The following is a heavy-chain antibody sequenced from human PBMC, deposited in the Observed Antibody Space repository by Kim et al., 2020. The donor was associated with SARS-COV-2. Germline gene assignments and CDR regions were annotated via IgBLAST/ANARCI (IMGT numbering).Heavy chain of an antibody. CDR3: ARSLYNWNDFYFDY. V-gene: IGHV4-61*01. Sequence: SETLSLTCTVSGGSVSSSSYYWIWIRQPPGKGLEWIGYFYYSGSTNYNPSLKSRVTLSVDTSKNQFSLKLRSVTAADTAVYYCARSLYNWNDFYFDYWGQGALVTVSS. CDR1: GGSVSSSSYY. D-gene: IGHD1-20*01. J-gene: IGHJ4*02. CDR2: FYYSGST.